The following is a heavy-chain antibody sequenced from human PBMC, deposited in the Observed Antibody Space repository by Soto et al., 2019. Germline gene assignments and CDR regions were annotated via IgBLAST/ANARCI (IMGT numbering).Heavy chain of an antibody. CDR2: IYSVGST. D-gene: IGHD6-19*01. V-gene: IGHV3-53*01. CDR3: AGRSEIEDDYFDY. J-gene: IGHJ4*02. Sequence: PGGSLRLSCAASGFTLSINYMSWVRQAPGKGLEWVSVIYSVGSTYYADSVKGRFTISRDNSKNTLYLQMNRLRVEDTAVYYCAGRSEIEDDYFDYWGQGTLVTVYS. CDR1: GFTLSINY.